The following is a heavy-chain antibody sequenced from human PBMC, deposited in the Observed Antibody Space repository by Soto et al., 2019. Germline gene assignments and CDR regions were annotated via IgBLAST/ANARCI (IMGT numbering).Heavy chain of an antibody. D-gene: IGHD3-22*01. CDR2: INAGNGNT. V-gene: IGHV1-3*01. Sequence: GASVKVSCKASGYTLTNDAMHWVRQAPGQRLEWMGWINAGNGNTKYSQKFQGRVTITRDTSASTAYMELSSLRIEDTAVYYCARTITTSFAYWGQGTLVPVSS. CDR3: ARTITTSFAY. CDR1: GYTLTNDA. J-gene: IGHJ4*02.